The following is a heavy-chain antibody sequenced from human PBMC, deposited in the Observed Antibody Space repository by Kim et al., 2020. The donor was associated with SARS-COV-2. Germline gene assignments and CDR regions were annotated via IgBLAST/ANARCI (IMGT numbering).Heavy chain of an antibody. D-gene: IGHD4-17*01. Sequence: GGSLRLSCTTSGFKFSNYAMSWFRQASGKGLEWVSALGGGGASYYADSVNGRFTISRDSCTNTMYLQMNTLRVEDTAVYYCAKVGSGAYVGRDYFDYWGQGTLVTVSP. CDR1: GFKFSNYA. CDR2: LGGGGAS. V-gene: IGHV3-23*01. J-gene: IGHJ4*02. CDR3: AKVGSGAYVGRDYFDY.